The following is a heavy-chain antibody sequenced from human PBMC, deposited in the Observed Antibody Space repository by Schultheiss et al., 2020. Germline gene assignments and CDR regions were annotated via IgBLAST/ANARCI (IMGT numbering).Heavy chain of an antibody. CDR2: ISSSSSYT. CDR1: GFSFSSYS. J-gene: IGHJ5*02. CDR3: ARGLLGTMVRGPVDL. D-gene: IGHD3-10*01. Sequence: GGSLRLSCAASGFSFSSYSMSWIRQAPGKGLEWVSYISSSSSYTNYADSVKGRFTISRDNAKNSLYLQMNSLRAEDTAIYYCARGLLGTMVRGPVDLWGQGTLVTGSS. V-gene: IGHV3-11*05.